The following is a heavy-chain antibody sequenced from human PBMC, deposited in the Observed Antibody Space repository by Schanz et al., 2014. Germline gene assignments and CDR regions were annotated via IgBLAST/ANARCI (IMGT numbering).Heavy chain of an antibody. J-gene: IGHJ4*02. CDR1: GYTFNSYA. CDR2: LNTYLGKP. D-gene: IGHD2-8*01. CDR3: ARNGGLGVLEPTDIDS. V-gene: IGHV7-4-1*02. Sequence: QVQLVQSGSELKKPGASVKVSCKTSGYTFNSYALHWVRQAPGQGLEWMGWLNTYLGKPTYAQGFTGRFVFSLDTSVSTAYLQISSLKAADTAVYYCARNGGLGVLEPTDIDSWRPGTLVTVSS.